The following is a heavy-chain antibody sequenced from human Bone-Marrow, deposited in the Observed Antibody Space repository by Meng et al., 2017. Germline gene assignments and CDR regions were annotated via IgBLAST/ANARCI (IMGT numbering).Heavy chain of an antibody. V-gene: IGHV4-39*07. CDR3: GGVVTATGGYYFDY. CDR1: GGSINSYY. Sequence: SETLSLTCTVSGGSINSYYWGWIRQPPGQGLEWIGTIYYSGSTLYNPSLKSRVIISIDTSTNQFSLKLSSVTAADTAVYYCGGVVTATGGYYFDYWGQGTLVTVSS. CDR2: IYYSGST. D-gene: IGHD2-21*02. J-gene: IGHJ4*02.